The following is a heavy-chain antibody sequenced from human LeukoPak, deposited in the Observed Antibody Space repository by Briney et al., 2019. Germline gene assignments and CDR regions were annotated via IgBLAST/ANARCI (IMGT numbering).Heavy chain of an antibody. CDR1: GFTFSSYS. V-gene: IGHV3-74*01. Sequence: PGGSLRLSCAASGFTFSSYSMNWVRQAPGKGLVWVSRIKGDGSSTSYADSVKGRFTISRDNAKNTLYLQMNSLRAEDTAVYYCVRRDAFDIWGQGTMVTVSS. J-gene: IGHJ3*02. CDR2: IKGDGSST. CDR3: VRRDAFDI.